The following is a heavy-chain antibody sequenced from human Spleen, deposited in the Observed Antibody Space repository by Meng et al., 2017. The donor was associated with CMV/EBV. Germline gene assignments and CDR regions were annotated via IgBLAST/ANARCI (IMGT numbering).Heavy chain of an antibody. D-gene: IGHD3-3*01. CDR1: GGSISGYY. V-gene: IGHV4-59*01. CDR2: IYFSGST. CDR3: ARGRRSGYVNWFDP. Sequence: SETLSLTCTVSGGSISGYYWRWIRQPPGKGLEWIGVIYFSGSTNYNSSLESRVTISGDTSKNQFSLKLSSVTAADTAVYFCARGRRSGYVNWFDPWGQGTLVTVSS. J-gene: IGHJ5*02.